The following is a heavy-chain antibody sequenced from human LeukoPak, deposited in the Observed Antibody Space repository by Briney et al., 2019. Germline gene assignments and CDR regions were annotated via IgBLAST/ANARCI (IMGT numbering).Heavy chain of an antibody. D-gene: IGHD4-17*01. Sequence: GRSLRLSCAASGFTFSSYGMHWVRQAPGKGLEWVAVISYDGSNKYYADSVKGRFTISRDNSKNTLYLQMNSLRAEDTAAYYCAKDYTVTTKYNWFDPWGQGTLVTVSS. CDR1: GFTFSSYG. V-gene: IGHV3-30*18. J-gene: IGHJ5*02. CDR3: AKDYTVTTKYNWFDP. CDR2: ISYDGSNK.